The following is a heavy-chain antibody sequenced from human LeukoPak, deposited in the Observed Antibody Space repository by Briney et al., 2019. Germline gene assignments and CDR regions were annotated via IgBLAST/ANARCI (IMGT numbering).Heavy chain of an antibody. CDR2: IYTSGST. V-gene: IGHV4-4*07. D-gene: IGHD4-17*01. CDR1: GGSISSYY. Sequence: SETLSLTCTVSGGSISSYYWSWMRQPVGKGLVWIGRIYTSGSTKYNPSLKSRVTMSVDTSKNQFSLKLSSVTAADTAVYYCARDKTGDYGDLNWFDPWGQGTLVTVSS. CDR3: ARDKTGDYGDLNWFDP. J-gene: IGHJ5*02.